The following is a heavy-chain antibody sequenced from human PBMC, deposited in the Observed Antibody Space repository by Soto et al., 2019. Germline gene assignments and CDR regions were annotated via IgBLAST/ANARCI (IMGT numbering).Heavy chain of an antibody. CDR3: EREAPTASDAFAV. D-gene: IGHD1-1*01. V-gene: IGHV4-31*03. CDR1: GGSINRGGYY. J-gene: IGHJ3*01. CDR2: IHNNGTP. Sequence: HVQLKESGPGLLKPSDTLSLTCTFSGGSINRGGYYWSWIRHRPGQGSEWLGHIHNNGTPYANPSLTCRVPITIGTSTKQFSLQLTSLTAAYTPVYYCEREAPTASDAFAVWGKGTMVTIS.